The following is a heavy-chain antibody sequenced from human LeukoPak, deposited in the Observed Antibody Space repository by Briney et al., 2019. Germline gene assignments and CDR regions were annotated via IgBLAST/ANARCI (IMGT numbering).Heavy chain of an antibody. V-gene: IGHV4-59*08. J-gene: IGHJ5*02. Sequence: SETLSLTCSVSGGSNYWSWIRQPPGKGLEWIGYIHNSGSTNYNTSLKSRVTISIDTSYNQLSLRLNSVTAADTAVYYCARRSNWNAGVDWFDPWGQGTLVTVSS. CDR3: ARRSNWNAGVDWFDP. CDR1: GGSNY. D-gene: IGHD1-20*01. CDR2: IHNSGST.